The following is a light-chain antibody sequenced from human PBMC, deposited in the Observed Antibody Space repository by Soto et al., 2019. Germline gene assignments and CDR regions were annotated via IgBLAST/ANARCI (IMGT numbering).Light chain of an antibody. V-gene: IGKV1-33*01. CDR2: DAS. Sequence: DIQMTQSPSSLSASLGDRVTITCQASQDISNYLNWYQQKPGKAPKVPIYDASNLGTGVPSRFSGSGSGTDFTFSISSLQPEDVATYYCQQYDGLPTFGQGTRLEIK. J-gene: IGKJ5*01. CDR1: QDISNY. CDR3: QQYDGLPT.